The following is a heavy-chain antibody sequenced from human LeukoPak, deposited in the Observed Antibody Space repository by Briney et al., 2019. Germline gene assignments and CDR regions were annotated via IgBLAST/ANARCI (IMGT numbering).Heavy chain of an antibody. Sequence: PSETLSLTCTVSGGSISGGSYYSGWIRPPPGKGLEWIGSIYYSGGTFHNPSLKSSATISVDTSRNQFSLTPTSVTAADTAVYYCASYGSEQLWGQGTLVTVSS. D-gene: IGHD3-10*01. CDR1: GGSISGGSYY. CDR2: IYYSGGT. J-gene: IGHJ4*02. CDR3: ASYGSEQL. V-gene: IGHV4-39*01.